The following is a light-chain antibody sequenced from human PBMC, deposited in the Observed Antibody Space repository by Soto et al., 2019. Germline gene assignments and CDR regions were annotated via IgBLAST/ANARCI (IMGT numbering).Light chain of an antibody. V-gene: IGLV1-44*01. CDR1: SSNIESNT. CDR3: AAWDDRLDVYV. Sequence: QSVLTQPPSASGTPGQIVAISCSGSSSNIESNTVTWYQQLPGTAPKLLIYSTSQRSSGVPGRFSGSKSGASASLSISGLQSEDEADYYCAAWDDRLDVYVFGTGTKVTVL. CDR2: STS. J-gene: IGLJ1*01.